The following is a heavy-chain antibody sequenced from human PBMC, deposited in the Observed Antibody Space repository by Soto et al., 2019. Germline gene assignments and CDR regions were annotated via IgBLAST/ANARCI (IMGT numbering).Heavy chain of an antibody. V-gene: IGHV1-46*01. CDR2: INPSGGST. J-gene: IGHJ4*02. CDR1: GYSFISYN. D-gene: IGHD5-12*01. Sequence: ASVKVSFKASGYSFISYNMQWVRQAPGQGLEWMGIINPSGGSTRYAQEFQGRVTMTRDTSTSTVYMELSSLRSEDTAMYYCARSSGPDYWGQGTLVTVS. CDR3: ARSSGPDY.